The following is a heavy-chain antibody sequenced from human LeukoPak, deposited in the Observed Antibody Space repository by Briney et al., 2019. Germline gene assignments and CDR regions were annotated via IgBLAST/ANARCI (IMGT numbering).Heavy chain of an antibody. CDR2: LSGSGGST. Sequence: GGSLRLSCAASGFTFSSYAMSWVRQAPGKGLEWVSALSGSGGSTYYADSVKGRFTISRDNSKNTLYLQMNSLRAEDTAVYYCAKSSRQWLVRGYFDYWGQGTLVTVSS. CDR3: AKSSRQWLVRGYFDY. J-gene: IGHJ4*02. CDR1: GFTFSSYA. V-gene: IGHV3-23*01. D-gene: IGHD6-19*01.